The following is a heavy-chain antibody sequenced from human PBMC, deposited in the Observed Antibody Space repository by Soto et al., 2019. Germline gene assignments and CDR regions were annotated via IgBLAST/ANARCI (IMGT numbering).Heavy chain of an antibody. Sequence: PSETLSLTCAVYGGSFSGYYWSWIRQPPGKGLEWIGEINHSGSTNYNPSLKSRVTISVDTSKNQFSLKLSSVTAADTAVYYCARALNRGLWSTTRAFDTWGQGTMVTVSS. D-gene: IGHD7-27*01. V-gene: IGHV4-34*01. J-gene: IGHJ3*02. CDR2: INHSGST. CDR1: GGSFSGYY. CDR3: ARALNRGLWSTTRAFDT.